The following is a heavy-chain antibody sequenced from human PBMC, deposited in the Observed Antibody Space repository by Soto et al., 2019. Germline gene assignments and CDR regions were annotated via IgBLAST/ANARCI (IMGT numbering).Heavy chain of an antibody. Sequence: QLQLQESGSGLVKPSQTLSLTCAVSGGSISSGGYSWSWIRQPPGKGLEWIGYIYHSGGTYYNPSLKSRVTISVDRSKNQFSLKLSSVTAADTAVYYCARGSDYYDSSGYSFDYWGQGTLVTVSS. D-gene: IGHD3-22*01. J-gene: IGHJ4*02. V-gene: IGHV4-30-2*01. CDR2: IYHSGGT. CDR1: GGSISSGGYS. CDR3: ARGSDYYDSSGYSFDY.